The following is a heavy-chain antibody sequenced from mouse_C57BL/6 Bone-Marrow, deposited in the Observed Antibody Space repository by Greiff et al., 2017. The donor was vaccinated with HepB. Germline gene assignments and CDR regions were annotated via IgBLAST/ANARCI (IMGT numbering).Heavy chain of an antibody. CDR1: GYSITSGYY. CDR2: ISYDGSN. CDR3: AREITTVVEDYYAMDY. D-gene: IGHD1-1*01. V-gene: IGHV3-6*01. Sequence: EVKLMESGPGLVKPSQSLSLTCSVTGYSITSGYYWNWIRQFPGNKLEWMGYISYDGSNNYNPSLKNRITFTRDTSKNQFFLKLNSVTTEDTATYYCAREITTVVEDYYAMDYWGQGTSVTVSS. J-gene: IGHJ4*01.